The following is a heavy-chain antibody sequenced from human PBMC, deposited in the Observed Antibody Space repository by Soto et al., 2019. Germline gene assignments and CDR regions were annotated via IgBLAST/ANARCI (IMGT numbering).Heavy chain of an antibody. J-gene: IGHJ4*02. CDR2: TTAILGTR. CDR3: AAGDSSATGDN. CDR1: VDTLSHYG. V-gene: IGHV1-69*01. Sequence: QVQLVQSGAELRKPGSSVKVSCKASVDTLSHYGVSWVRQVPGKGLEWMGGTTAILGTRDYAQTFQGRMTITSDESTTTSYMELNSLTSDDTAVYYYAAGDSSATGDNWGQGTLVSFSS. D-gene: IGHD6-19*01.